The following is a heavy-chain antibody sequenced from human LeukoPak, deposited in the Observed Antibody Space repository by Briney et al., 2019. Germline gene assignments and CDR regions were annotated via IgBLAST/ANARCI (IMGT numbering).Heavy chain of an antibody. V-gene: IGHV4-59*08. J-gene: IGHJ5*02. Sequence: PSETLSLTCTVSGAPLNNYYRNWVRQPPGKELEWIGNVDYSGSTRYNPSLKSQATMSLDSSKNQFSLRLTSVTAADMAVYYCAMQVGIYGDYNNWFDPWGQGARVTVSS. CDR2: VDYSGST. CDR3: AMQVGIYGDYNNWFDP. D-gene: IGHD4-17*01. CDR1: GAPLNNYY.